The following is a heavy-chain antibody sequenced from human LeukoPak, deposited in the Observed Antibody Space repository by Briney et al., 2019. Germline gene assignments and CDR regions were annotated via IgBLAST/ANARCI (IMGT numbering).Heavy chain of an antibody. D-gene: IGHD2-15*01. V-gene: IGHV4-30-4*08. CDR2: IYYSGST. CDR3: VRAPAATNWFDP. Sequence: SQTLSLTCTVSGGSISSGDYYWSWIRQPPGKGLEWIGYIYYSGSTYYNPSLKSRVTISVDTSKNQFSLKLSSVTAADTAVYYCVRAPAATNWFDPWRRGTLVTVSS. J-gene: IGHJ5*02. CDR1: GGSISSGDYY.